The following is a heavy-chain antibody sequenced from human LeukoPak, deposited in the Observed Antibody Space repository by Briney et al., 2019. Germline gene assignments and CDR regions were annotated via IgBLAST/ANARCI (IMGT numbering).Heavy chain of an antibody. D-gene: IGHD4-17*01. V-gene: IGHV1-69*04. CDR1: GGTFTSYA. CDR2: IIPILGIA. Sequence: SVKVSCKASGGTFTSYAISWVRQAPGQGLEWMGRIIPILGIANYAQKFQGRVTITADKSTSTAYMELSSLRSEDTAVYYCARDGLGTVTTFLERWHYWGQGTLVTVSS. J-gene: IGHJ4*02. CDR3: ARDGLGTVTTFLERWHY.